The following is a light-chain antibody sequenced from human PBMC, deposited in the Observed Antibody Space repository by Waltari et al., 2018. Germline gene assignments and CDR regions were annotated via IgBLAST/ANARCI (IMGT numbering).Light chain of an antibody. J-gene: IGKJ1*01. CDR2: DSS. CDR1: QSVNSIY. V-gene: IGKV3D-20*01. CDR3: QLYGFSPGT. Sequence: IVLTQSPATLSLSPGARANLSCGASQSVNSIYIAWYQQKPGLAPRLLMYDSSNRATGVPDRFSGSGSGTDFTLTISRLEPEDSAVYYCQLYGFSPGTFGQGTTVEIK.